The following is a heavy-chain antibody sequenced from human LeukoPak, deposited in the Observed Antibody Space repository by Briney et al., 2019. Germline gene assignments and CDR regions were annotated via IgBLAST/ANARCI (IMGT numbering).Heavy chain of an antibody. D-gene: IGHD3-10*01. CDR1: GYTFTSYG. CDR3: ARGLMEVYPVRGVLGWFDP. V-gene: IGHV1-18*01. CDR2: ISAYNGNT. J-gene: IGHJ5*02. Sequence: GASVKVSCKASGYTFTSYGISWVRQAPALGPEWMRWISAYNGNTNYAQKLQGRVTMTTDTSTSTAYMELRSLRSDDTAVYYCARGLMEVYPVRGVLGWFDPWGQGTLVTVSS.